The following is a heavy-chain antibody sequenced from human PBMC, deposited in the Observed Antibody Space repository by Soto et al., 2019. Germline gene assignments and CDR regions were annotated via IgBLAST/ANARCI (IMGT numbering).Heavy chain of an antibody. CDR3: AKDQAAAGTISRYFQH. CDR1: GFSFSTYA. Sequence: GGSLRLSCAASGFSFSTYAMSWVRQAPGKGLEWVSGISGSGGTTYYADSVKGRFTISRDNSKNTLYLQLNSLRVEDTAVYYCAKDQAAAGTISRYFQHWGQGTLVTVSS. D-gene: IGHD6-13*01. V-gene: IGHV3-23*01. J-gene: IGHJ1*01. CDR2: ISGSGGTT.